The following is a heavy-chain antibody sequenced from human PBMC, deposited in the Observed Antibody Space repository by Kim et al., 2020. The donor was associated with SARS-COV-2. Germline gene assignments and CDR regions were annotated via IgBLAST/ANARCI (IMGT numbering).Heavy chain of an antibody. CDR1: GYTFTGYY. CDR3: AREQGFGEWPDDYYGMDV. J-gene: IGHJ6*02. V-gene: IGHV1-2*04. CDR2: INPNSGGT. Sequence: ASVKVSCKASGYTFTGYYMHWVRQAPGQGLEWMGWINPNSGGTNYAQKFQGWVTMTRDTSISTAYMELSRLRSDDTAVYYCAREQGFGEWPDDYYGMDVWGQGTTVTVSS. D-gene: IGHD3-10*01.